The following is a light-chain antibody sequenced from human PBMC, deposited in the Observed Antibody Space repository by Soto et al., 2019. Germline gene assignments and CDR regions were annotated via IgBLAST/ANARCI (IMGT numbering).Light chain of an antibody. V-gene: IGKV1-39*01. J-gene: IGKJ3*01. CDR1: QSISSY. Sequence: DIQMTQSPSSLSASVGDRVTITCRASQSISSYLNWYQQKPGKAPKLLIYAASSLQSGVPSRFSGSGSGTDFTRTISSLQPDDFATYYCQQSYSTPGTFGPGTKVDIK. CDR3: QQSYSTPGT. CDR2: AAS.